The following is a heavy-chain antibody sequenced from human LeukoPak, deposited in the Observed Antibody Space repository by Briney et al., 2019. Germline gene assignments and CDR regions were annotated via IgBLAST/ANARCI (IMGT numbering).Heavy chain of an antibody. CDR1: GFTFSSYR. Sequence: GGSLRLSCAASGFTFSSYRMNWVRQAPGKGLEWVSSISSSGTYIHYADSVKGRFTISRDNVKNSLYLQMNSLRAEDTAVYYCAKEDYDSSGYQLFDYWGQGTLVTVSS. D-gene: IGHD3-22*01. CDR3: AKEDYDSSGYQLFDY. J-gene: IGHJ4*02. CDR2: ISSSGTYI. V-gene: IGHV3-21*04.